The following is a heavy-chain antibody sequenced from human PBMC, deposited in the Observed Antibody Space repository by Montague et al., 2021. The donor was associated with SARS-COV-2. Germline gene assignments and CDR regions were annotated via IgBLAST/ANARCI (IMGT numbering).Heavy chain of an antibody. J-gene: IGHJ6*02. D-gene: IGHD3-10*01. CDR2: TYYSGST. V-gene: IGHV4-39*01. CDR3: ARHGREGVVLLWFGELSQSAYGMDV. Sequence: SETLSLTCTVSGGSTSSSSYYWGWIRQPPGKGLEWIGSTYYSGSTYYNPSLKSRVTISVDTSKNQFSLKLSSVTAADAAVYYCARHGREGVVLLWFGELSQSAYGMDVWGQGTTVTVSS. CDR1: GGSTSSSSYY.